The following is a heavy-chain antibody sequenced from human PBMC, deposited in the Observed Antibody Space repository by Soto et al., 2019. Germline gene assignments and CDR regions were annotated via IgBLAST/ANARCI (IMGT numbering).Heavy chain of an antibody. V-gene: IGHV3-23*01. CDR3: AKDRMFRGGDACDI. D-gene: IGHD3-10*01. J-gene: IGHJ3*02. CDR1: GFTFSSYA. Sequence: EVQLLESGGGLVQPGGSLRLSCAASGFTFSSYAMSWVRQAPGKGLEWVSGISGSGGSTYYADSVKGRFTIPRDNSNNTLYLQMNSLRAEDTAVYYCAKDRMFRGGDACDIWGQGTVVTVSS. CDR2: ISGSGGST.